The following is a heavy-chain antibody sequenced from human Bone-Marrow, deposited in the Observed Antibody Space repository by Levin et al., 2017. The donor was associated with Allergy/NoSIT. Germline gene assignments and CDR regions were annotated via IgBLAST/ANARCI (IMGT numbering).Heavy chain of an antibody. Sequence: SLKISCTISGFTLDDYAMHWVRQGPGKGLEWVSGINWNSAVIGYADSVKGRFTISRDNAKNSLYLEMNSLRPEDTALYYCANDPSVTAAAYFQDWGQGTLVTVSS. D-gene: IGHD6-25*01. CDR3: ANDPSVTAAAYFQD. J-gene: IGHJ1*01. CDR1: GFTLDDYA. V-gene: IGHV3-9*01. CDR2: INWNSAVI.